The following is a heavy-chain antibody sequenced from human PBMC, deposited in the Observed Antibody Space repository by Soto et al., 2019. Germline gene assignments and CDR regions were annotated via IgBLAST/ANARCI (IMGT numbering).Heavy chain of an antibody. Sequence: SETLSLTCAVSGGSISSSNWWSWVRQPPGKGLEWIGEIYHSGSTNYNPSLKSRVTISVDKSKNQFSLKLSSVTAADTAVYYCARDARITIFGVVITSGYYYYGMDVWGQGTTVTVSS. CDR2: IYHSGST. J-gene: IGHJ6*02. V-gene: IGHV4-4*02. CDR3: ARDARITIFGVVITSGYYYYGMDV. D-gene: IGHD3-3*01. CDR1: GGSISSSNW.